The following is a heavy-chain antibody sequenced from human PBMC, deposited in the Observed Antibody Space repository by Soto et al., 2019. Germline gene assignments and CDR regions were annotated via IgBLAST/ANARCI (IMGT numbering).Heavy chain of an antibody. J-gene: IGHJ4*02. CDR3: AIDPPDYNNYAARGGY. V-gene: IGHV3-7*01. CDR1: GFTFNSYW. Sequence: EVQLVESGGGLVQPGGSLRLSCVASGFTFNSYWMSWVRQAPGKGLEWVASIKQDGSEKYYVDSVKGRFTISRDNAKNSLYLQMNSLRDEDTAVYYCAIDPPDYNNYAARGGYWGQGTLVTVSS. CDR2: IKQDGSEK. D-gene: IGHD4-4*01.